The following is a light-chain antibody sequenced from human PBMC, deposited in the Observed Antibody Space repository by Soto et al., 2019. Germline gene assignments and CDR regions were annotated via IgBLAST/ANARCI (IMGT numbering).Light chain of an antibody. CDR2: AAS. J-gene: IGKJ2*01. CDR1: QGISSY. Sequence: AIRMTQSPSSLSASTGDRVTITCGASQGISSYLAWYQQKPGKAPKLLIYAASTLQSGVPSRFSGSGSGTDFTLTISCLQSEDFATYYCQQYYSYPNTFGQGTKLEIK. CDR3: QQYYSYPNT. V-gene: IGKV1-8*01.